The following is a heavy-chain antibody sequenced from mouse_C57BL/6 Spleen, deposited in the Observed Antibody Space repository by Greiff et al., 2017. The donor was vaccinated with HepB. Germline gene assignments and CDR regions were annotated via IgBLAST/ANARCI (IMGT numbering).Heavy chain of an antibody. CDR3: ARGGGRDAMDY. D-gene: IGHD3-3*01. CDR2: ISYDGSN. Sequence: VQLKESGPGLVKPSQSLSLTCSVTGYSITSGYYWNWIRQFPGNKLEWMGYISYDGSNNYNPSLKNRISFTRDTSKNQFFLKLNSVTTEDTATYYCARGGGRDAMDYWGQGTSVTVSS. CDR1: GYSITSGYY. J-gene: IGHJ4*01. V-gene: IGHV3-6*01.